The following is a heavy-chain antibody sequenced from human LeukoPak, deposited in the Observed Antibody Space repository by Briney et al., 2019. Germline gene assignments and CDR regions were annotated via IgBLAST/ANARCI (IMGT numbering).Heavy chain of an antibody. D-gene: IGHD2-15*01. CDR1: GYTFSGYY. Sequence: GASVKVSCKASGYTFSGYYMHWVRQAPGQGLEWMGWINPNSGGTNYAQKFQGRVTMTRDTSISTAYMELSRLRSDDTAVYYCARDGGYWSGGSCPGAFDIWGQGTMVTVSS. V-gene: IGHV1-2*02. J-gene: IGHJ3*02. CDR2: INPNSGGT. CDR3: ARDGGYWSGGSCPGAFDI.